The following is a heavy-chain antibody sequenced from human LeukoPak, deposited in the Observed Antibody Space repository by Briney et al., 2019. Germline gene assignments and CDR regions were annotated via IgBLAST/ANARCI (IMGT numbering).Heavy chain of an antibody. D-gene: IGHD3-3*01. Sequence: GGSLRLSCAASGFTFSTCSMNWVRQAPGKGLEWVSYISSSSRTIYYADSVKGRFTISRDNAKNSLYLQMNSLRAEDTAVYYCARGTPDFWSGYYLDYWGQGTLVTVSS. V-gene: IGHV3-48*01. CDR3: ARGTPDFWSGYYLDY. J-gene: IGHJ4*02. CDR2: ISSSSRTI. CDR1: GFTFSTCS.